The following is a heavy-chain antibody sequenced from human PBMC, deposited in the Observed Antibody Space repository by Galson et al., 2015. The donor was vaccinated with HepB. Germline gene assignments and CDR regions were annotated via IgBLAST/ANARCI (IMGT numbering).Heavy chain of an antibody. CDR3: AKHGAYDSSGYPPRLFDY. Sequence: SLRLSCAASGFTFSSYAMSWVRQAPGKGLEWVSAISGSGGSTYYADSVKGRFTISRDNSKNTLYLQMNSLRAEDTAVYYCAKHGAYDSSGYPPRLFDYWGQGTLVTVSS. D-gene: IGHD3-22*01. J-gene: IGHJ4*02. CDR2: ISGSGGST. V-gene: IGHV3-23*01. CDR1: GFTFSSYA.